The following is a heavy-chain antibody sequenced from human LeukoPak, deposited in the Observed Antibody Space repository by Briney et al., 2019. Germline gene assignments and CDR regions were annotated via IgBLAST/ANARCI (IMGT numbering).Heavy chain of an antibody. J-gene: IGHJ4*02. CDR1: GGSISTYY. CDR2: IFYSGST. V-gene: IGHV4-59*01. CDR3: ARETPYGSGSYPFDY. Sequence: SETLSLTCTVSGGSISTYYWSWIRQPPGKGLEWIGYIFYSGSTNYNPSLKSRVTISVDTSKNQFSLKLSSVTAADTALYYCARETPYGSGSYPFDYWGQGILVTVSS. D-gene: IGHD3-10*01.